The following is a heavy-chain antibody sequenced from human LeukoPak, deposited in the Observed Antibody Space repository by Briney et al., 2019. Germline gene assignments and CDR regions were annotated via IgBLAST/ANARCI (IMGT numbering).Heavy chain of an antibody. J-gene: IGHJ4*02. CDR3: AREGVYSYGYRPFDY. CDR2: IYHSGST. D-gene: IGHD5-18*01. Sequence: IPSGTLSLTCAVSGGSISSSNWWSWVRQPPGKGLEWIGEIYHSGSTNYNPSLKSRVTISVDTSKNQFSLKLSSVTAADTAVYYCAREGVYSYGYRPFDYWGQGTLVTVSS. V-gene: IGHV4-4*02. CDR1: GGSISSSNW.